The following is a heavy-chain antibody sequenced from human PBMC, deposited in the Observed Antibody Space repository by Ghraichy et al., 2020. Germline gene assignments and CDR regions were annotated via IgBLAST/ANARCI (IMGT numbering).Heavy chain of an antibody. CDR3: ARDFANWGLGFDH. CDR1: GDSVSSHSAA. Sequence: SQTLSLTCAISGDSVSSHSAAWSWIRLSPSRGLEWLGRTWNRSMWYNDYAEHVKGRIAINIDTSRNHFSLQVRSLTRDDTGVYYCARDFANWGLGFDHWGQGAVVTVSS. V-gene: IGHV6-1*01. D-gene: IGHD7-27*01. J-gene: IGHJ4*02. CDR2: TWNRSMWYN.